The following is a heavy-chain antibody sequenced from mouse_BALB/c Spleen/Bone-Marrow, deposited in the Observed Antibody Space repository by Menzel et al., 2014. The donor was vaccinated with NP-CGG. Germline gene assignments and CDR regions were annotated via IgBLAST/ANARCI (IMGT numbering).Heavy chain of an antibody. CDR2: INPYNGGT. D-gene: IGHD1-1*01. V-gene: IGHV1-53*01. CDR3: SLLGDY. J-gene: IGHJ2*01. Sequence: QVQLQQPGAELVKPGASVKLSCKASGYTFTRYYMYWVKQRPGQGLECIGGINPYNGGTHFNEKFKSKATLTVDKSSSTAYMQLNSLTSEDSAVYYCSLLGDYWGQGTTLTVSS. CDR1: GYTFTRYY.